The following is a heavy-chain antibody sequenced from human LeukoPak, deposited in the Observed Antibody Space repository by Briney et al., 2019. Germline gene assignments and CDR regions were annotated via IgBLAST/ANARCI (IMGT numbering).Heavy chain of an antibody. J-gene: IGHJ4*02. Sequence: PGGSLRLSCAASGFTFSSYAMSWVRQAPGKGLEWVSAISGSGGSTYYADSVKGRFTISRDNSKNTLYLQMNSLRAEDTAVYYCAKDRQWDTRLGCVFDYWGQGTLVTVSS. CDR2: ISGSGGST. D-gene: IGHD1-26*01. CDR1: GFTFSSYA. CDR3: AKDRQWDTRLGCVFDY. V-gene: IGHV3-23*01.